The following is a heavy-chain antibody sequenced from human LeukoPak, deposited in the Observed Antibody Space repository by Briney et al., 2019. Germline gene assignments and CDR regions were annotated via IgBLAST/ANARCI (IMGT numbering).Heavy chain of an antibody. CDR2: INHSGST. CDR3: ARGFRGDNFDY. J-gene: IGHJ4*02. CDR1: GGSFGGYN. V-gene: IGHV4-34*01. D-gene: IGHD7-27*01. Sequence: PSETLSLTCAVYGGSFGGYNWSWIRQPPGKGLEWIGEINHSGSTNYNPSLNSRVTISVDTSKNQFSLKLSSVTAADTAVYFCARGFRGDNFDYWGQGTLVTVSS.